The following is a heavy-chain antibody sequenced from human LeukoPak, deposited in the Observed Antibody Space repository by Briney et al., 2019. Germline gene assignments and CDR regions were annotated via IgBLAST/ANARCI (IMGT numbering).Heavy chain of an antibody. CDR3: ARNARSSGWYLNHYYYYYMDV. J-gene: IGHJ6*03. V-gene: IGHV3-30*02. Sequence: GGSLRLSCAASGFTFSSYGMHWVRQAPGKGLEWVAFIRYDGSNKYYADSVKGRFTISRDNSKNTLYLQMNSLRAEDTALYHCARNARSSGWYLNHYYYYYMDVWGKGTTVTISS. CDR2: IRYDGSNK. CDR1: GFTFSSYG. D-gene: IGHD6-19*01.